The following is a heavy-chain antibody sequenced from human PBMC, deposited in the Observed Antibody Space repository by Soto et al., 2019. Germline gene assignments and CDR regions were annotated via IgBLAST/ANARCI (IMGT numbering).Heavy chain of an antibody. CDR2: ISSSGSTI. D-gene: IGHD3-10*01. V-gene: IGHV3-11*01. CDR1: GFTFSDYY. CDR3: ARDRAFYGSGFSVGVGWYYYYMDV. Sequence: GGSLRLSCAASGFTFSDYYMSWIRQAPGKGLEWVSYISSSGSTIYYADSVKGRFTISRDNAKNSLYLQMNSLRAEDTAVYYCARDRAFYGSGFSVGVGWYYYYMDVWGKGTTVTVSS. J-gene: IGHJ6*03.